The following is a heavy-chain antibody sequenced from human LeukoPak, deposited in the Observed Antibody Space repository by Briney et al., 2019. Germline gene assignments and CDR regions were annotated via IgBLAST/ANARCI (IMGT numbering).Heavy chain of an antibody. Sequence: GGSLRLSRAASGFTFSNSAMSWVRQAPGKGLEWVSTLSGSGITTYYADPVKGRFTISRDNSKNTLYLQMNSLRAEDTAVYSCAKGIYSSGWSYFDYWGHGTLVTVSS. V-gene: IGHV3-23*01. CDR1: GFTFSNSA. CDR3: AKGIYSSGWSYFDY. CDR2: LSGSGITT. J-gene: IGHJ4*01. D-gene: IGHD6-19*01.